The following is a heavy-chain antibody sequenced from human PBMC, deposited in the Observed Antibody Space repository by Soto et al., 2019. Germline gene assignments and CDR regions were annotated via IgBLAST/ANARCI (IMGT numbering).Heavy chain of an antibody. CDR1: GGSISSGGYY. V-gene: IGHV4-31*03. CDR2: IYYSGST. CDR3: ARWRRGDDSSGYYYYFDY. J-gene: IGHJ4*02. Sequence: QVQLQESGPGLVKPSQTLSLTCTVSGGSISSGGYYWSWIRQHPGKGLEWIGYIYYSGSTYYNPSLQSRVTISVDTSKNQFSLKLSSVTAADTAVYYCARWRRGDDSSGYYYYFDYWGQGTLVTVSS. D-gene: IGHD3-22*01.